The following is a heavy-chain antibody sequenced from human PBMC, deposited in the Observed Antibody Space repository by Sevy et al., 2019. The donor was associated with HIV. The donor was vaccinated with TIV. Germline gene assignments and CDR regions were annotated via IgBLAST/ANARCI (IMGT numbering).Heavy chain of an antibody. Sequence: GGSLRLSCAGSGFTSKNDGMSWVRQAPGKGLECVSTITENGDTTYYADSVNGPFTISTDTSKSTLYLQMNYLTADDTAVYYCAKATYGYGGPHKYYYYFYSVDVWGKGTTVTVSS. CDR2: ITENGDTT. CDR3: AKATYGYGGPHKYYYYFYSVDV. J-gene: IGHJ6*03. V-gene: IGHV3-23*01. D-gene: IGHD4-17*01. CDR1: GFTSKNDG.